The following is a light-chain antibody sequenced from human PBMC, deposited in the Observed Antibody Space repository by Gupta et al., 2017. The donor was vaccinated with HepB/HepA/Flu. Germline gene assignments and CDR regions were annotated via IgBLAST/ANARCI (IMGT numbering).Light chain of an antibody. CDR3: QQRSHWCS. J-gene: IGKJ2*04. Sequence: EIALTQSPGTLSLSPGERATLSCRASESVNVNLNWYQQRPGQPPRLLMYDASNRATGVPARFSGSGSGTDFTLTISSLAPEDSAIYYCQQRSHWCSFGQGTKLEIK. CDR2: DAS. V-gene: IGKV3-11*01. CDR1: ESVNVN.